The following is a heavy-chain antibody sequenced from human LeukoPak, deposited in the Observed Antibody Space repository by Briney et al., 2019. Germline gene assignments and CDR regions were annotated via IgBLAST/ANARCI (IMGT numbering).Heavy chain of an antibody. CDR1: GFAFSSYW. J-gene: IGHJ4*02. V-gene: IGHV3-7*03. D-gene: IGHD3-10*01. CDR3: ARGPLYGSGSYYYRFHEYDY. Sequence: GSLRLSCAASGFAFSSYWMSWVRQAPGKGLEWVANIKQDGSEKYYVDSVKGRFTISRDNAKNSLYLQMSSLRSEDTAVYYCARGPLYGSGSYYYRFHEYDYWGQGTLVTVSS. CDR2: IKQDGSEK.